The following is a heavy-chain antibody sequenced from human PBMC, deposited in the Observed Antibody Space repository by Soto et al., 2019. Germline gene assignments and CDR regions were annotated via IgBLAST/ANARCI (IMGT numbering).Heavy chain of an antibody. D-gene: IGHD2-2*01. Sequence: PGGSLRLSCAASGFTFSSYGMHWVRRAPGKGLEWVAVIWYDGSNKYYADSVKGRFTISRDNSKNTLYLQMNSLRAEDTAVYYCARDLVGYCSSTSCYEFDYWGQGTLVTVSS. CDR1: GFTFSSYG. CDR3: ARDLVGYCSSTSCYEFDY. CDR2: IWYDGSNK. V-gene: IGHV3-33*01. J-gene: IGHJ4*02.